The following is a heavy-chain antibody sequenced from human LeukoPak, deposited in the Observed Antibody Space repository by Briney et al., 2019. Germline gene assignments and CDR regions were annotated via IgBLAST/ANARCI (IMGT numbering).Heavy chain of an antibody. CDR2: IYYSGST. Sequence: PSETLSLTCTVSGGSISSYYWSWIRQPPGKGLEWIGYIYYSGSTNYNPSLKSRVTISVDTSKNQFSLKLSSVTAADTAVYYCARTSGWYYFDYWGQGTLVTVSS. CDR1: GGSISSYY. D-gene: IGHD6-19*01. V-gene: IGHV4-59*12. CDR3: ARTSGWYYFDY. J-gene: IGHJ4*02.